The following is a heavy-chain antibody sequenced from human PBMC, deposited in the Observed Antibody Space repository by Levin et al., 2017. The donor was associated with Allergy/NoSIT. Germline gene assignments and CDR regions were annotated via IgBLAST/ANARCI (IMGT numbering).Heavy chain of an antibody. D-gene: IGHD4-17*01. CDR2: ISAYNGNT. CDR1: GYTFTSYG. V-gene: IGHV1-18*01. J-gene: IGHJ4*02. CDR3: ARERGTVTASYYFDY. Sequence: GASVKVSCKASGYTFTSYGISWVRQAPGQGLEWMGWISAYNGNTNYAQKLQGRVTMTTDTSTSTAYMELRSLRSDDTAVYYCARERGTVTASYYFDYWGQGTLVTVSS.